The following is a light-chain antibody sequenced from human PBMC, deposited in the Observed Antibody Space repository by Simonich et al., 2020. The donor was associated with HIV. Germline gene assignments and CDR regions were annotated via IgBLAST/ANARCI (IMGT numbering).Light chain of an antibody. V-gene: IGKV1-12*01. Sequence: DIQMTQSPSTLSAHVGDRVTITCRASQSIDNLLAWYQQKPGKAPKLLLYAASSLQSGVPSRFSGSGSGTNFTLTISSLQPEDFATYYCQQANSFPRTFGQGTKVEIK. CDR1: QSIDNL. CDR3: QQANSFPRT. J-gene: IGKJ1*01. CDR2: AAS.